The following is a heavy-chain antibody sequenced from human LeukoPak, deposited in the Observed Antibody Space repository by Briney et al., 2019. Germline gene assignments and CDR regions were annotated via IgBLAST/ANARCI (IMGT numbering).Heavy chain of an antibody. CDR1: GFTFSSYA. Sequence: GGSLRLSCAASGFTFSSYAMSWVRQAPGKGLEWVSAISGSGGSTYYADSVKGRFTISRDNSKNTLYLQMNSLRAEDAAVYYCAKDLIRGMVRAVKIDYWGQGTLVTVSS. V-gene: IGHV3-23*01. CDR3: AKDLIRGMVRAVKIDY. J-gene: IGHJ4*02. D-gene: IGHD3-10*01. CDR2: ISGSGGST.